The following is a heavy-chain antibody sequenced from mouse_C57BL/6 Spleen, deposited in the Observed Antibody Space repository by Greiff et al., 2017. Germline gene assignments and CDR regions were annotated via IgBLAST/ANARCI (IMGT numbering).Heavy chain of an antibody. CDR1: GYTFTSYW. J-gene: IGHJ1*03. CDR2: IYPGSGST. D-gene: IGHD1-1*01. CDR3: ARWNYGSSYVEDFDV. V-gene: IGHV1-55*01. Sequence: QVQLQQPGAELVKPGASVKMSCKASGYTFTSYWITWVKQRPGQGLEWIGDIYPGSGSTNYNEKFKSKATLTVDTSSSTAYMQLSSLTSEDSAVYYCARWNYGSSYVEDFDVWGTGTTVTVSS.